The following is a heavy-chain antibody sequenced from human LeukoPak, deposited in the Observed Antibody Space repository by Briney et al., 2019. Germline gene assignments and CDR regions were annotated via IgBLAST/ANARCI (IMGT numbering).Heavy chain of an antibody. V-gene: IGHV3-15*01. CDR3: TSVRPRHYNSPDF. CDR2: IKSETNGGII. D-gene: IGHD3-10*01. Sequence: GESLTLSCAASGFTFSDVWMSWVRQVPGRGLEWVGRIKSETNGGIIDYAAPVKGRFTISRDDSRNTLFLQMNSLKTDDTAVYYCTSVRPRHYNSPDFWGQGTLVTVSS. J-gene: IGHJ4*02. CDR1: GFTFSDVW.